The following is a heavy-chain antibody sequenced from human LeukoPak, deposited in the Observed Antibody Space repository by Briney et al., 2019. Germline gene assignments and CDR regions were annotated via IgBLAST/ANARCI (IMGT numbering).Heavy chain of an antibody. CDR2: ISGSGGST. V-gene: IGHV3-23*01. CDR1: GFTFSTYA. Sequence: GGSLRLSCAASGFTFSTYAVNWVRQAPGKGLEWVSTISGSGGSTYYADSVKGRFTISRDNSKNTLYLQMNSLRAEDTAVYYCAKSGITMVRGVTPPDDYWGQGTLVTVSS. J-gene: IGHJ4*02. D-gene: IGHD3-10*01. CDR3: AKSGITMVRGVTPPDDY.